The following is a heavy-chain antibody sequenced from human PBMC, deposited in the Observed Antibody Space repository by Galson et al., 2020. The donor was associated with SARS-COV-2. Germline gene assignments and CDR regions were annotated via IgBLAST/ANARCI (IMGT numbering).Heavy chain of an antibody. V-gene: IGHV3-23*01. CDR3: GRDPNGDYVGACEF. CDR2: ITGGGHA. J-gene: IGHJ3*01. D-gene: IGHD2-8*01. CDR1: GFTFNNFA. Sequence: GGSLRLSCAASGFTFNNFAMTWVRQTPGTGLEWVSSITGGGHASYADSVMGRFPISRDNSVNTVFLQMNGLRAEDAAVYYCGRDPNGDYVGACEFWGRGTGVTVSS.